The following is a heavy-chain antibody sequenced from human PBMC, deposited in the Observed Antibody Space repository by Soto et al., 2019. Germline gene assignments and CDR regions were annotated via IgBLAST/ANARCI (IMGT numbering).Heavy chain of an antibody. CDR3: ARGYCSISSCSNWLDP. Sequence: QLQLQESGSGLVKPSQTLSLTCAVSGGSISSGYSWSWIRQPPGKGLDWIGYIYHSGITYYNPSLKSRVPISVDRSKNQFSLKLSSVTAADTAVYYCARGYCSISSCSNWLDPWGQGTLVTVSS. CDR1: GGSISSGYS. J-gene: IGHJ5*02. D-gene: IGHD2-2*01. CDR2: IYHSGIT. V-gene: IGHV4-30-2*01.